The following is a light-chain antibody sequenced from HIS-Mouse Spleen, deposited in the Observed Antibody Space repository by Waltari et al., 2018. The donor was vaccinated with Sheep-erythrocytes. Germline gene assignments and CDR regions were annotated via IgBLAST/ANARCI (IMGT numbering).Light chain of an antibody. Sequence: SYELTQPPSVSVSPGQTASITCSGDKLGDQYACWYQQKPGQSPVLVIYQDNKRPSGIPERFSGSNSGNTATLTISGTQAMDEADYYCQAWDSSLYVFGTGTKVTVL. V-gene: IGLV3-1*01. CDR1: KLGDQY. CDR3: QAWDSSLYV. CDR2: QDN. J-gene: IGLJ1*01.